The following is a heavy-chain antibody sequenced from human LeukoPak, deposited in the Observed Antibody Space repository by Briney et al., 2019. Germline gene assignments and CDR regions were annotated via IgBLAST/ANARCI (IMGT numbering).Heavy chain of an antibody. Sequence: PGGSLSLSCAASGFTFSNYWMSWVRQAPGKGLEWVANIKEDGSEKHYVDSVKGRFTISRDNARNSLYLQMNSLRAEGTAVYYCASGRQLGYWGQGTLVTVSS. CDR3: ASGRQLGY. CDR1: GFTFSNYW. CDR2: IKEDGSEK. D-gene: IGHD6-13*01. V-gene: IGHV3-7*01. J-gene: IGHJ4*02.